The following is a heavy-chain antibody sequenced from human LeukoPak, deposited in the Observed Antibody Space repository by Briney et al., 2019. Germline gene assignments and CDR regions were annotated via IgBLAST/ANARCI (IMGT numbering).Heavy chain of an antibody. J-gene: IGHJ4*02. V-gene: IGHV3-53*01. CDR1: GFTVSSNY. D-gene: IGHD4-17*01. Sequence: QAGGSLRLSCAASGFTVSSNYMSWVRQAPGKGLEWVSVIYSGGSTYYADSVKGRFTISRDNSKNTLYLQMNSLRAEDTAVYYCARASYGDLFDYWGQGTLVTVSS. CDR3: ARASYGDLFDY. CDR2: IYSGGST.